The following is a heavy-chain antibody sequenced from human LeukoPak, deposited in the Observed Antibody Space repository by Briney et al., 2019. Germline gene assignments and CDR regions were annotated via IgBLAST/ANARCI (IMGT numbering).Heavy chain of an antibody. D-gene: IGHD6-19*01. CDR1: GGSISSDY. Sequence: SETLSLTWTVSGGSISSDYWSWIRQPPGKGLEWIGYIYYSGSTNYNPSLKSRVTISVDTSKNQFSLKLSSVTAADTAVYYWARRGLVRAAFDIWGQGTMVTVSS. J-gene: IGHJ3*02. CDR3: ARRGLVRAAFDI. V-gene: IGHV4-59*08. CDR2: IYYSGST.